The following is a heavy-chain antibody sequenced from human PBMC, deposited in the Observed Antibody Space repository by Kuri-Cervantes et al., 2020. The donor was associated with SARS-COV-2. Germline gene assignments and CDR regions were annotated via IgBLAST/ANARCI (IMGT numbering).Heavy chain of an antibody. J-gene: IGHJ4*02. CDR3: VRDGDHWNFDY. D-gene: IGHD1-1*01. CDR1: GFTFDEYA. V-gene: IGHV3-9*01. Sequence: GGSLRLSCAASGFTFDEYAMHWVRQAPGKGLEWVSGISWNSGNIDYADSVKGRFTISRDNAKNSLYLQMDSLRAEDTAVYYCVRDGDHWNFDYWGQGTLVTVSS. CDR2: ISWNSGNI.